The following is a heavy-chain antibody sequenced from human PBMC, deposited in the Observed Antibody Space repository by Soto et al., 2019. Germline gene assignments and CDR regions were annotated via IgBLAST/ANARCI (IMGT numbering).Heavy chain of an antibody. D-gene: IGHD5-18*01. V-gene: IGHV3-33*01. CDR1: VFTFSSYG. CDR2: IWYDGSNK. J-gene: IGHJ6*01. CDR3: ASDIQDTAMVTYSYNGMEV. Sequence: VGSLRLSCASSVFTFSSYGMHCVRHSPGKWLEWVAVIWYDGSNKYYADSVKGRFTISRDNSKNTLYLQMNSLRAEDTAVYYCASDIQDTAMVTYSYNGMEVWGQATRVSLSS.